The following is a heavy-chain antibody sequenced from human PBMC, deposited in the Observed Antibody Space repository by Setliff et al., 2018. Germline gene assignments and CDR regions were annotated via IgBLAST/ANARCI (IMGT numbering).Heavy chain of an antibody. D-gene: IGHD2-15*01. J-gene: IGHJ4*02. CDR2: ISGTGANT. CDR1: AVSGFIFSSQA. CDR3: ASSSGGNYEAYFDY. V-gene: IGHV3-23*01. Sequence: GGSLRLSCEASAVSGFIFSSQAMSWVRQGPGKGLEWVSTISGTGANTYYADSVKGRFTISRDESKNTLSLQMNSLSPEDTALYYCASSSGGNYEAYFDYWGQGTLVTVSS.